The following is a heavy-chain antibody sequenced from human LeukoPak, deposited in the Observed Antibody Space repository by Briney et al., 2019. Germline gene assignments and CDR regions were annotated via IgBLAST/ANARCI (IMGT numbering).Heavy chain of an antibody. Sequence: ASVKVSCKASGYTFTGYYMHWVRQAPGQGLEWMGWINPNSGGTNYAQKFQGRVTMTRDTSISTAYMELRRMRSDDTAVYYCARGRELILRYFDWLFPEHFDYWGQGTLVTVSS. D-gene: IGHD3-9*01. CDR2: INPNSGGT. V-gene: IGHV1-2*02. J-gene: IGHJ4*02. CDR1: GYTFTGYY. CDR3: ARGRELILRYFDWLFPEHFDY.